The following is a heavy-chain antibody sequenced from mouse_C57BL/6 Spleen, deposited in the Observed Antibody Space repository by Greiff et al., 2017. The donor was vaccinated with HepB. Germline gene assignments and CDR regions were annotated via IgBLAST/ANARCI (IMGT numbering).Heavy chain of an antibody. J-gene: IGHJ3*01. Sequence: VQLQQSGAELVRPGASVKLSCKASGYTFTDYYINWVKQRPGQGLEWIARIYPGSGNTYYNEKFKGKATLTAEKSSSTAYMQLSSLTSEDSAVYFCARPYYYGPSPFAYWGQGTLVTVSA. D-gene: IGHD1-1*01. CDR2: IYPGSGNT. V-gene: IGHV1-76*01. CDR1: GYTFTDYY. CDR3: ARPYYYGPSPFAY.